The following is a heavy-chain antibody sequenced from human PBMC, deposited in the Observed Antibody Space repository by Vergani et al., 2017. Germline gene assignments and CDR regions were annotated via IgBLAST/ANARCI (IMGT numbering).Heavy chain of an antibody. CDR1: GYIFSNYG. Sequence: QIHLVQSGGEVKTPGASVKVSCKASGYIFSNYGIIWVRQAPGQRPEWVGWVSGYNGDTNYAQKFQGRVTMTKDTSTSTAYMEVRSLRSDDTAVYYCAKGCGPAKFRWTCEECFDPWGQGTLVIVSS. V-gene: IGHV1-18*01. D-gene: IGHD2-21*01. CDR3: AKGCGPAKFRWTCEECFDP. CDR2: VSGYNGDT. J-gene: IGHJ5*02.